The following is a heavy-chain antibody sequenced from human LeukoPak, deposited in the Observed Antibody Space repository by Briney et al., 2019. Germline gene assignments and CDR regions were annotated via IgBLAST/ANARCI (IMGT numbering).Heavy chain of an antibody. D-gene: IGHD1-26*01. CDR1: GFTFSNYA. CDR3: AQNQWEFPA. J-gene: IGHJ5*02. V-gene: IGHV3-23*01. CDR2: VSDSGRST. Sequence: GGFLRLSCAASGFTFSNYAMSWVRQAPGKGLGWVSGVSDSGRSTYYADSVQGRFIISRDNSKNTLYLQMNSLRVEDTAAYFCAQNQWEFPAWGQGTLVTVSS.